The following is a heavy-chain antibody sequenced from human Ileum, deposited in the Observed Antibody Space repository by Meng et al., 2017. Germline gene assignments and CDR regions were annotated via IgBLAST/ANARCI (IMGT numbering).Heavy chain of an antibody. CDR1: GYTFTSFG. V-gene: IGHV1-18*01. D-gene: IGHD3-10*01. CDR3: ARDPSPRWFGDAFAI. J-gene: IGHJ3*02. Sequence: ASVKVSCKASGYTFTSFGIGWVRQAPGQGLEWMGWISAYNGNTNYAQKFQGRVTMTTDTSTSTAYMELRSLKSDDTAVYYCARDPSPRWFGDAFAIWGQGTMVTVSS. CDR2: ISAYNGNT.